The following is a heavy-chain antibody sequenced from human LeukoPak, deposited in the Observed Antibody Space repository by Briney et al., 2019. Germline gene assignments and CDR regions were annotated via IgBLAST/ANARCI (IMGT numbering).Heavy chain of an antibody. CDR3: AIAGSSWFDP. J-gene: IGHJ5*02. Sequence: SETLSLTCTVSGGSISSYYWSWIRQPPGKGLEWIGYIYYSGSTNYNPSLKSRVTISVDTSKNQFSLKLSSVTAADTAVYYCAIAGSSWFDPWGQGTLVTVSS. D-gene: IGHD6-13*01. CDR2: IYYSGST. V-gene: IGHV4-59*01. CDR1: GGSISSYY.